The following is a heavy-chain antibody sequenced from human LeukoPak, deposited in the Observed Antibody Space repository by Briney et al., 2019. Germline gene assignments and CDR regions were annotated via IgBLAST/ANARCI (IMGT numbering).Heavy chain of an antibody. J-gene: IGHJ6*02. CDR3: ARGYRTLVRYYYGMDV. V-gene: IGHV4-34*01. Sequence: SETLSLTCAVYGGSFSGYYWSWICQPPGKGLEWIGEINHSGSTNYNPSLKSRVTISVDTSKNQFSLKLSSVTAADTAVYYCARGYRTLVRYYYGMDVWGQGTTVTVSS. D-gene: IGHD1-14*01. CDR2: INHSGST. CDR1: GGSFSGYY.